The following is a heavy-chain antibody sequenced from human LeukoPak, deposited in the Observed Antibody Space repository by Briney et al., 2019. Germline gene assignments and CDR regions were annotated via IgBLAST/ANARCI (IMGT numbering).Heavy chain of an antibody. J-gene: IGHJ4*02. Sequence: QPGGSLRLSCAASGFTFSSYAMSCVRQAPGKGLEWVSAISGSGGSTYYADAVKGRFTISSDDHKKTRSLQMNILRDEHTDVYSCARGYRSSSWSFFDYWGQGTLVTVSS. D-gene: IGHD6-6*01. V-gene: IGHV3-23*01. CDR1: GFTFSSYA. CDR2: ISGSGGST. CDR3: ARGYRSSSWSFFDY.